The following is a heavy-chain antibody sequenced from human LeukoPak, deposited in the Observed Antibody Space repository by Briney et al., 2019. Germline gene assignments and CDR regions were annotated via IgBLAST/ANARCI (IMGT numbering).Heavy chain of an antibody. J-gene: IGHJ4*02. Sequence: QTGGSLRLSCAASGFTFSSYWMSWVRQAPGKGLEWVANIKQDGSEKYYVDSVKGRFTISRDNAKSSLYLQMNSLRAEDTAVYYCATQGGALRYFDWLPKAFDYWGQGTLVTVSS. CDR2: IKQDGSEK. CDR3: ATQGGALRYFDWLPKAFDY. CDR1: GFTFSSYW. D-gene: IGHD3-9*01. V-gene: IGHV3-7*01.